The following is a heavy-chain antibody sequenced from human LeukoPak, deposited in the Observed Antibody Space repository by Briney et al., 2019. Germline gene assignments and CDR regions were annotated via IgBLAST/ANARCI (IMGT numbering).Heavy chain of an antibody. V-gene: IGHV4-38-2*01. Sequence: PSETLSLTCAVSGYSISSGYYWGWIRQPPGKGLEWIGSIYHSGSTYYNPSLKSRVTISVDTSKNQFSLKLSSVTPADTAVYYCARASITYYYDSSALEWGQGTLVTVSS. D-gene: IGHD3-22*01. CDR2: IYHSGST. J-gene: IGHJ4*02. CDR1: GYSISSGYY. CDR3: ARASITYYYDSSALE.